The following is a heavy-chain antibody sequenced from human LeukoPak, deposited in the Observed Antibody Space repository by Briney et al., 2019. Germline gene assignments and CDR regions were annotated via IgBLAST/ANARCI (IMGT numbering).Heavy chain of an antibody. CDR3: ARDHNWNDEVTFDY. D-gene: IGHD1-20*01. CDR2: LYSADTT. V-gene: IGHV3-66*01. CDR1: GFSVSNYY. J-gene: IGHJ4*02. Sequence: PGGSLRLSCAASGFSVSNYYMNWVRQPPGKGLEWVSVLYSADTTYFADSVKGRFSISRDISKNMIFLEMNNLRAEDTAVYYCARDHNWNDEVTFDYWGQGTLVTVSS.